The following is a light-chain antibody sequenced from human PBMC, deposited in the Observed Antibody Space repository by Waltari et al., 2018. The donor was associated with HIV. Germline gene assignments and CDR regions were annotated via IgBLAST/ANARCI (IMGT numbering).Light chain of an antibody. Sequence: QSALPQPPSASGSPGQSVTISCTGTSSDVRGYNYVSWYQQHPGEAPQLMIYEVSQRPSAGPTRFSGSKSGNTASLTVSGLQTEDEANYYGSSYAGSNNWVFGGGTNLTVL. J-gene: IGLJ3*02. CDR3: SSYAGSNNWV. CDR2: EVS. CDR1: SSDVRGYNY. V-gene: IGLV2-8*01.